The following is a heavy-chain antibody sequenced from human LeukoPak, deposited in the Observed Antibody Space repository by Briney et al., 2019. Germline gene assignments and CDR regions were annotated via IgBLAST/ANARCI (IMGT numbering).Heavy chain of an antibody. J-gene: IGHJ6*02. V-gene: IGHV3-7*03. CDR2: VNRDGSET. Sequence: GGSLRLSCAASGFALSSHWMTWVRQVPGRGPEWVANVNRDGSETYYLDSVKGRFTISKDNAKNSLYLQMNSLRAEDTALYRCARNNGMDVWGRGTTVIVSS. CDR3: ARNNGMDV. CDR1: GFALSSHW.